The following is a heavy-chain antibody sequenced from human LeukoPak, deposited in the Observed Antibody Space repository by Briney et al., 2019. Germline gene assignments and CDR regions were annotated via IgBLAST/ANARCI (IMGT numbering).Heavy chain of an antibody. Sequence: GGSLRLSCAASGFTFSSYTMNWVRQPPGKGLEWVSNIGTSSTTIYYADSVKGRFTISRDNAKSSLYLQMNSLRADDTAVYYCARFAAGGSYYYYMDVWGKGTTVTVSS. CDR3: ARFAAGGSYYYYMDV. J-gene: IGHJ6*03. CDR2: IGTSSTTI. CDR1: GFTFSSYT. V-gene: IGHV3-48*01. D-gene: IGHD6-25*01.